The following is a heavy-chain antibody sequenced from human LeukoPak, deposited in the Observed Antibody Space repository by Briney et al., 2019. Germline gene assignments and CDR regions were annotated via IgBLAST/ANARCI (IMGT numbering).Heavy chain of an antibody. V-gene: IGHV3-30*18. Sequence: GGSLRLSCAASGFTFSTYGWNWVRQAPGKGLEGVAGISYDGSNKNYGDSVKGRFTISRDNSKNTLYLQMNSLRAEDTAVYYCAKDLLRFLEWLGSPDYWGQGTLVTVSS. CDR2: ISYDGSNK. CDR3: AKDLLRFLEWLGSPDY. J-gene: IGHJ4*02. D-gene: IGHD3-3*01. CDR1: GFTFSTYG.